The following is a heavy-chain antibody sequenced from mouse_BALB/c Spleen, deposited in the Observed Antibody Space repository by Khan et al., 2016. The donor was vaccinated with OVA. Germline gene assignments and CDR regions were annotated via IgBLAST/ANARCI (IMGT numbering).Heavy chain of an antibody. CDR2: ISYSGNT. J-gene: IGHJ3*01. V-gene: IGHV3-2*02. CDR1: GYSITSEYT. CDR3: ARKDYNDYDPFPY. Sequence: EVQLQESGLGLVKPSQSLSLTCTVTGYSITSEYTWNWIRQFPGNKLEWMGFISYSGNTRYNPSLKSRISITRDTSKNQFFLQLNSVTSEDTATYYCARKDYNDYDPFPYWGQGTLVTVSA. D-gene: IGHD2-4*01.